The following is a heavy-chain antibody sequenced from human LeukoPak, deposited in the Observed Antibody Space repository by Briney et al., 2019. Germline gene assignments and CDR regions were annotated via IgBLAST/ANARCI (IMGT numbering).Heavy chain of an antibody. J-gene: IGHJ4*02. CDR3: ARVTARGGGDY. CDR2: IYYSGST. CDR1: GGSISSYY. V-gene: IGHV4-59*01. D-gene: IGHD2-15*01. Sequence: SETLSLTCTVSGGSISSYYWSWIRQPPGKGLEWIGYIYYSGSTNYNPSLKSRVTISVDTSKNQFSLKLSSVTAADTAVYYCARVTARGGGDYWGQGTLVTVSS.